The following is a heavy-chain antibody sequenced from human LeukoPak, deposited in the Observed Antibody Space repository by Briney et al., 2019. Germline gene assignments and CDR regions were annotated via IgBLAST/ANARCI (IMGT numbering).Heavy chain of an antibody. J-gene: IGHJ5*02. V-gene: IGHV4-39*01. CDR1: GGSISSSDYY. CDR2: IYYGGST. D-gene: IGHD2-15*01. Sequence: PSETLSLTCIVSGGSISSSDYYWGWIRQPPGKGLEWIGSIYYGGSTYYNPSLKSRVTISVDTSMNQFSLELSFVTTADTAVYYCARALAYCRGGSCTRGYNWFDPWGQGTLVTVPS. CDR3: ARALAYCRGGSCTRGYNWFDP.